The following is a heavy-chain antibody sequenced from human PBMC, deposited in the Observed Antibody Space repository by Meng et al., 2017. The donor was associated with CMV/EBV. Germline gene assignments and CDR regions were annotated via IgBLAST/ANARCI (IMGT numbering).Heavy chain of an antibody. CDR1: GYSFTSYW. D-gene: IGHD6-13*01. CDR2: IYPGDSDT. CDR3: ARQPLAAAGDAFDI. J-gene: IGHJ3*02. V-gene: IGHV5-51*01. Sequence: GGSLRLSCKGSGYSFTSYWIGWVRQMPGKGLEWMGIIYPGDSDTRYSPSFQGQVTISADKSISTAYLQWSSLKALDTAMYYCARQPLAAAGDAFDIWGQGTMVTVSS.